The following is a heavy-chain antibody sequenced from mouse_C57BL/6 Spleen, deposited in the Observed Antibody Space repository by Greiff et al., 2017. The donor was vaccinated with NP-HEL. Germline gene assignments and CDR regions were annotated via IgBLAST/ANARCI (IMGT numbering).Heavy chain of an antibody. Sequence: VQGVESGAELVRPGTSVKVSCKASGYAFTNYLIEWVKQRPGQGLEWIGVINPGSGGTNYNEKFKGKATLTADKSSSTAYMQLSSLTSEDSAVYFCASYGPIYAMDYWGQGTSVTVSS. J-gene: IGHJ4*01. CDR1: GYAFTNYL. CDR2: INPGSGGT. V-gene: IGHV1-54*01. CDR3: ASYGPIYAMDY. D-gene: IGHD1-1*01.